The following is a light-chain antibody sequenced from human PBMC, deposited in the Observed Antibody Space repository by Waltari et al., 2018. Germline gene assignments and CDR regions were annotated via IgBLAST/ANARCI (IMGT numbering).Light chain of an antibody. J-gene: IGKJ1*01. Sequence: EIVLTQSPATLSVSPGDTATLSCRASESVTTKLAWYQHQPGQAPRLLIYGASARATGIPARFSGSGSGTEFTLTISSLQSEDFAVYYCQQYNNWPPWTFGQGTKVEIK. V-gene: IGKV3D-15*01. CDR1: ESVTTK. CDR2: GAS. CDR3: QQYNNWPPWT.